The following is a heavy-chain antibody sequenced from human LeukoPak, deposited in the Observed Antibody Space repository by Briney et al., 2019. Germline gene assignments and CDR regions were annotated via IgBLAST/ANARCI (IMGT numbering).Heavy chain of an antibody. Sequence: GGSLRLSCAASGFTFSNYWMSWVRQAPGKGLEWVANIKQDGCEKYYVESVKGRFTISRDNAKNSLYLQMNSLRAEDTAVYYCARLRGGYYYDYWGQGTLVTVSS. J-gene: IGHJ4*02. CDR2: IKQDGCEK. D-gene: IGHD3-22*01. CDR1: GFTFSNYW. V-gene: IGHV3-7*01. CDR3: ARLRGGYYYDY.